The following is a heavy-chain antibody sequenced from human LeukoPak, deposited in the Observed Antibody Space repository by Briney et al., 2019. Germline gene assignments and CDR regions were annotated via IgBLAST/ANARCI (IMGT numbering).Heavy chain of an antibody. D-gene: IGHD3-3*01. V-gene: IGHV3-30*03. CDR1: GFTFSSYG. CDR2: ISYDGSNN. Sequence: PGGSLRLSCAASGFTFSSYGMHWVRQAPGKGLEWVAVISYDGSNNYYADSVKGRFTISRDNSKNTLYLQMNSLRAEDTAVYYCARDSRDDFWSGYSLPYYYYGMDVWGQGTTVTVSS. J-gene: IGHJ6*02. CDR3: ARDSRDDFWSGYSLPYYYYGMDV.